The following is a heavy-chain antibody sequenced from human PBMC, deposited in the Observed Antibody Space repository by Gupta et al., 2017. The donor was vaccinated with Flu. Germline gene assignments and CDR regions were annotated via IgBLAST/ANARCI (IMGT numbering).Heavy chain of an antibody. V-gene: IGHV3-33*01. J-gene: IGHJ3*02. CDR2: IWYDGSNK. CDR1: GFTFSSYG. D-gene: IGHD5-18*01. Sequence: QVQLVESGGGVVQPGRSLRLSCAASGFTFSSYGMHWVRQAPGKGLEWVAVIWYDGSNKYYADSVKGRFTISRDNSKNTLYLQMNSLRAEDTAVYYCARVGDTAEAFDIWGQGTMVTVSS. CDR3: ARVGDTAEAFDI.